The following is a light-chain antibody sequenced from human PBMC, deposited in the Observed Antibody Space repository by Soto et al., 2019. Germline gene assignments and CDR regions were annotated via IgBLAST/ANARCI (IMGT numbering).Light chain of an antibody. Sequence: DIQMTQSPSTLSASVGDRVTITCRASQSISSWLAWYHQKPGKAPNLLISDASSLKSGVTSRFSGSGSGTDFTLTISSLQPDDFATYYCQQDHGYSWTFGQGTKVEIK. J-gene: IGKJ1*01. CDR1: QSISSW. CDR3: QQDHGYSWT. CDR2: DAS. V-gene: IGKV1-5*01.